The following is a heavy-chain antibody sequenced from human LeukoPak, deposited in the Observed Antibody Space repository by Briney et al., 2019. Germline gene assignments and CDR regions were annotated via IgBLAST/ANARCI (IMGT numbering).Heavy chain of an antibody. CDR1: GGSISSGSYY. Sequence: SETLSLTCTVSGGSISSGSYYWSWIRQPAGKGLEWIGRIYTSGSTNYNPSLKSRVTISVDTSKNQFSLKLSSVTAADTAVYYCARDLRYSSAGSAFDIWGQGTTVTVSS. CDR3: ARDLRYSSAGSAFDI. CDR2: IYTSGST. D-gene: IGHD6-25*01. J-gene: IGHJ3*02. V-gene: IGHV4-61*02.